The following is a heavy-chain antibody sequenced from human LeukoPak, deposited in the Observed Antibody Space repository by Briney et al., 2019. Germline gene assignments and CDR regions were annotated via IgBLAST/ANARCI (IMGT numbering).Heavy chain of an antibody. Sequence: GGSLRLSCTASGFTFSSYAINWVRQAPGKGLEWVSAISGSDGSTYYADSVKGRFTISRDNSKNTLYLQMNSLRAEDTAVYYCSKIRPPAYDIWGQGTMVTISS. CDR1: GFTFSSYA. V-gene: IGHV3-23*01. CDR3: SKIRPPAYDI. CDR2: ISGSDGST. D-gene: IGHD3-3*02. J-gene: IGHJ3*02.